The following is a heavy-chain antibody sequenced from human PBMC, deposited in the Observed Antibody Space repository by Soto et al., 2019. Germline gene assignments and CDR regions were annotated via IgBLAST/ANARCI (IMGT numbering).Heavy chain of an antibody. V-gene: IGHV3-30*18. CDR3: AKLYSSSWFDY. CDR2: ISYDGSNK. Sequence: GGSLRLSCAASGFTFSSYGMHWVRQAPGKGLEWVAVISYDGSNKYYADSVKGRFTISRDNSKNTLYLQMNSLRAEDRAVYYCAKLYSSSWFDYWGQGTLVTVSS. J-gene: IGHJ4*02. D-gene: IGHD6-13*01. CDR1: GFTFSSYG.